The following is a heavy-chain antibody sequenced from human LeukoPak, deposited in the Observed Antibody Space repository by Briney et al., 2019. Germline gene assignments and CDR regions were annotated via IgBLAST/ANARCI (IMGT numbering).Heavy chain of an antibody. D-gene: IGHD2-2*01. V-gene: IGHV4-59*01. CDR3: AKSQRGYAPRRTYYYYMDV. CDR2: IYYSGST. Sequence: NASETLSLTCTVSGGSISSYYWSWIRQPPGKGLEWIGYIYYSGSTNYNPSLKSRVTISVDTSKNQFSLKLSSVTAADTAVYYCAKSQRGYAPRRTYYYYMDVWGKGTTVTVSS. J-gene: IGHJ6*03. CDR1: GGSISSYY.